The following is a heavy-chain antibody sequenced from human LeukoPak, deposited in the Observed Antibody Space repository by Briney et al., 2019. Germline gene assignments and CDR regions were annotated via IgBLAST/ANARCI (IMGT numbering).Heavy chain of an antibody. V-gene: IGHV4-34*01. CDR2: INHSGST. D-gene: IGHD3-3*01. Sequence: SEALSLTCAVYGGSFRGYYSSSLRQPPGKGLEWIGEINHSGSTNYNPSLKSRVTISVDTSKNQFSLKLSSVTAADTAVYYCARGDYDFWSGYYTNWFDPWGQGTLVTVSS. CDR3: ARGDYDFWSGYYTNWFDP. J-gene: IGHJ5*02. CDR1: GGSFRGYY.